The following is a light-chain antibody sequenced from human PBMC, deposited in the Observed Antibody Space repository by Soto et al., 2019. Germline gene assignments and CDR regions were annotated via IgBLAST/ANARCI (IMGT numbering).Light chain of an antibody. CDR2: DNN. CDR1: SSNIGNNY. Sequence: QSVLTQPPSVSAAPGQKVTISCSGSSSNIGNNYVSWYQQLPGTAPKLLIYDNNKRPSGIRDRFSGSKSGTSATLGITGLQTGDEADYYCGTWDSSLSAVVFGGGTKVTVL. J-gene: IGLJ2*01. V-gene: IGLV1-51*01. CDR3: GTWDSSLSAVV.